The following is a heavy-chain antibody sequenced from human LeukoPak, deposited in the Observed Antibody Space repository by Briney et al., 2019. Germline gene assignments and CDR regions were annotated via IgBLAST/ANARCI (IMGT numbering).Heavy chain of an antibody. D-gene: IGHD6-19*01. CDR1: GFTFITCA. Sequence: GGSLRLSCAASGFTFITCAMHWVRQAPGKGLEWVAVISYHGSNKDYADSVKGRFTISRDNSKNTLYLEMNSLRAEDTAVHYCAREGPVAGNFDYWGQGTLVTVSS. J-gene: IGHJ4*02. V-gene: IGHV3-30-3*01. CDR2: ISYHGSNK. CDR3: AREGPVAGNFDY.